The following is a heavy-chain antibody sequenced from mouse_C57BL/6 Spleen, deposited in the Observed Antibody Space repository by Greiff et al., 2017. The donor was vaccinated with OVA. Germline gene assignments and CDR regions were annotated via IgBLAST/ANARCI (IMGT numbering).Heavy chain of an antibody. CDR2: IDPSDSYT. J-gene: IGHJ2*01. CDR3: FTIDY. D-gene: IGHD2-12*01. V-gene: IGHV1-50*01. CDR1: GYTFTSYW. Sequence: QVQLQQPGAELVKPGASVKLSCKASGYTFTSYWMQWVKQRPGQGLEWIGEIDPSDSYTNYNQKFKGKATLTVDTSSSTAYMQLSSLTSEDSAVYYCFTIDYWGQGTTLTVSS.